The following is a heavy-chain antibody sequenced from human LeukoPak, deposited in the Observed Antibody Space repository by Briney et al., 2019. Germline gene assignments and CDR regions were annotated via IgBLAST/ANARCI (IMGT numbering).Heavy chain of an antibody. J-gene: IGHJ4*02. CDR1: GYTFTNYY. CDR2: INPSGGST. CDR3: ARDPRGNSVYVFDY. V-gene: IGHV1-46*01. D-gene: IGHD5/OR15-5a*01. Sequence: ASVTVSCKASGYTFTNYYMHWVRQAPGQGLDWMGFINPSGGSTRYAQNFQGRVTMTRDTSTSTIWMELSSLRSEDTAVYYCARDPRGNSVYVFDYWGQGTLVTVSS.